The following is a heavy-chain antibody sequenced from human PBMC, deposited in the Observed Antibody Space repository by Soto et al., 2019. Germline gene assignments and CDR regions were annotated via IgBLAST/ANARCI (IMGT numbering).Heavy chain of an antibody. V-gene: IGHV3-30*18. Sequence: GGSLRLSCAASGFTFSSYGMHWVRQAPGKGLEWVAVISYDGSNKYYADSVKGRFTISRDNSKNTLYLQMNSLRAEDTAVYYCAKGGYCGGDCYSDGYFQHWGQGTLVTVSS. D-gene: IGHD2-21*02. CDR1: GFTFSSYG. CDR2: ISYDGSNK. CDR3: AKGGYCGGDCYSDGYFQH. J-gene: IGHJ1*01.